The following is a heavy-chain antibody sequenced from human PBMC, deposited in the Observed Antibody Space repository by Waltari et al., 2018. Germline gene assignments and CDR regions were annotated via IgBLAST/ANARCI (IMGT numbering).Heavy chain of an antibody. Sequence: EVQLAQSGAEVKKPGESLKISCNGSGYRFAKYWIGWVRQMPGKGLEWMGVIYPGDSNTKYSLSFQGQVTISADTSISTAYLQWSSLKASDTAIYFCARQNIHSYGYGYFDFWGQGTLVTVSS. CDR1: GYRFAKYW. J-gene: IGHJ4*02. D-gene: IGHD5-18*01. CDR3: ARQNIHSYGYGYFDF. V-gene: IGHV5-51*01. CDR2: IYPGDSNT.